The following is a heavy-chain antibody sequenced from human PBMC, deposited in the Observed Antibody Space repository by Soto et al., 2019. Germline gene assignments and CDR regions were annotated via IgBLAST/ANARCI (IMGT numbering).Heavy chain of an antibody. J-gene: IGHJ3*02. CDR1: GASISSSY. V-gene: IGHV4-59*01. CDR3: ARGYYDSSGQSNTFDI. CDR2: VYYSGST. Sequence: ETLSLTCTVSGASISSSYWSWIRQSPGKGLEWIGYVYYSGSTNYNPSLKSRVTISVDTSKNQFSLKLSSVTAADTAVYYCARGYYDSSGQSNTFDIWGQGTMVTVSS. D-gene: IGHD3-22*01.